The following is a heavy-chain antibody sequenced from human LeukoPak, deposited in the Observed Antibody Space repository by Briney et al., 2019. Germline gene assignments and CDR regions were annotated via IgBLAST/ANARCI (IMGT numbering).Heavy chain of an antibody. CDR3: ARDSGGGFDY. D-gene: IGHD2-15*01. Sequence: PSETLSLTCTVSGGSISPYYWSWSRQPPGKGLEWIGYVHYSGSTKYNPSLKSRVTISLDTSKNQFSLRLSSVSAADTAVYFCARDSGGGFDYWGQGTLVTVSS. V-gene: IGHV4-59*12. CDR1: GGSISPYY. CDR2: VHYSGST. J-gene: IGHJ4*02.